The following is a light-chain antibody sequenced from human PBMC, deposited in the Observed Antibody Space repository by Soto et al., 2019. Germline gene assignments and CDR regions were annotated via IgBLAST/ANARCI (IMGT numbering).Light chain of an antibody. Sequence: SVLPQPASVSVSPGQSITISCTGTSSDVGAYDFVSWYQQHPDKAPKLMIYEVSNRPSGVSNRFSGSKSVNTATLTISGLQAEDEADYYCSSYTSSSTRVFGTGTKVTVL. CDR3: SSYTSSSTRV. CDR1: SSDVGAYDF. J-gene: IGLJ1*01. CDR2: EVS. V-gene: IGLV2-14*03.